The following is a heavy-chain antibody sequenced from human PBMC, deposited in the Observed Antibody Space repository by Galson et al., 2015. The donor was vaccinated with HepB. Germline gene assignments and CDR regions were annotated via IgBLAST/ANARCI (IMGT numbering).Heavy chain of an antibody. D-gene: IGHD6-19*01. V-gene: IGHV3-48*01. J-gene: IGHJ5*02. CDR2: ISSSSSTI. CDR1: GFTFSSYS. CDR3: ARAQYSSGWPFDP. Sequence: SLRLSCAASGFTFSSYSMNWVRQAPGKGLEWVSYISSSSSTIYYADSVKGRFTISRDNAKNSLYLQMNSLRAEDTAVYYCARAQYSSGWPFDPWGQGTLVTVSS.